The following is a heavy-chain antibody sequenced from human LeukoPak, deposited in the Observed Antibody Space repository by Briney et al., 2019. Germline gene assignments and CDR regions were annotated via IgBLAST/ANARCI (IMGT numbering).Heavy chain of an antibody. CDR1: GFTFSNHA. V-gene: IGHV3-30*04. CDR2: ISDDGSTK. D-gene: IGHD2-2*03. Sequence: GGSLRLSCLTSGFTFSNHAMHWVRQGPGKGLEWVAVISDDGSTKFYADSVKGRFTISRDNSKNTLFLQINSLRPEDTAVYYCARVDDLGAFDIWGQGTLVTVSS. J-gene: IGHJ3*02. CDR3: ARVDDLGAFDI.